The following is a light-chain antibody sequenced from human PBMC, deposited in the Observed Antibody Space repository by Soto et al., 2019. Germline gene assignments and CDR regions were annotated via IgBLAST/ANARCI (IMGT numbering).Light chain of an antibody. CDR2: EVS. V-gene: IGLV2-14*01. Sequence: QSVLTQPASVSGSPGQSITISCTGTSSDVGSYNFVSWYQQLPGKAPKLMIYEVSNRPSGVSNRFSGSKSDNTASLTISGLQAEDEADYYCSSYTTSSNYVFGSGTKVTVL. CDR1: SSDVGSYNF. CDR3: SSYTTSSNYV. J-gene: IGLJ1*01.